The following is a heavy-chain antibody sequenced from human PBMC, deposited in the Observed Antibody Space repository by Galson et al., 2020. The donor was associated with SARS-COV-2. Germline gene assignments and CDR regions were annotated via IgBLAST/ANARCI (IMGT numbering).Heavy chain of an antibody. V-gene: IGHV1-69*06. J-gene: IGHJ3*02. Sequence: ASVKVSCKASGGTFSSYAISWVRQAPGQGLEWMGRIIPIFGTANYAQKFQGRVTITADKSTSTAYMELSSLRSEDTAVYYCARSLDTVVTHDAFDIWGQGTMVTVSS. CDR3: ARSLDTVVTHDAFDI. D-gene: IGHD2-15*01. CDR2: IIPIFGTA. CDR1: GGTFSSYA.